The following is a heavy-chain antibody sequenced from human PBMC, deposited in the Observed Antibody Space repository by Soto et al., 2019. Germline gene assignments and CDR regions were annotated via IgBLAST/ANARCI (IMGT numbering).Heavy chain of an antibody. Sequence: QVQLVESGGGLVRPGGSLRLSCAASGFSFSDYYMSWIRQVPGKGLEWVAYISGTSDSIPYADSVRGRFTISRDNAKNSLYLQMNSVRAEDTAVYYCARVGVVTAAGTSDYWGQGTLVTVSS. V-gene: IGHV3-11*06. CDR3: ARVGVVTAAGTSDY. D-gene: IGHD6-13*01. CDR1: GFSFSDYY. J-gene: IGHJ4*02. CDR2: ISGTSDSI.